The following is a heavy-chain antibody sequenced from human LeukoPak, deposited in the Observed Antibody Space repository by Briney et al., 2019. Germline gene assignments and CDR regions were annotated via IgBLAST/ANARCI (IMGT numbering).Heavy chain of an antibody. Sequence: PGRSLTLSCSASGFNFRMHAMHWVRQAPGKGLEWVAMIWRGGNYKFYVDSVKGRSTIFRDDSRSMLCLQMDSLTAEDTAVYYCVIDPPDSGWAFWSWGQGALVTVSS. D-gene: IGHD6-19*01. CDR3: VIDPPDSGWAFWS. CDR2: IWRGGNYK. CDR1: GFNFRMHA. V-gene: IGHV3-33*01. J-gene: IGHJ5*02.